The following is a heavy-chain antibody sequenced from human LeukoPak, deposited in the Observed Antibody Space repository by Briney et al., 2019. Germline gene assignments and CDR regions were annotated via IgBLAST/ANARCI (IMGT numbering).Heavy chain of an antibody. CDR2: ISWNSGSI. CDR3: AKDFTMVRGVIDY. V-gene: IGHV3-9*01. D-gene: IGHD3-10*01. CDR1: GFTFDDYA. J-gene: IGHJ4*02. Sequence: PGGSLRPSCAASGFTFDDYAMHWVRQAPGKGLEWVSGISWNSGSIGYADSVKGRFTISRDNAKNSLYLQMNSLRAEDTALYYCAKDFTMVRGVIDYWGQGTLVTVSS.